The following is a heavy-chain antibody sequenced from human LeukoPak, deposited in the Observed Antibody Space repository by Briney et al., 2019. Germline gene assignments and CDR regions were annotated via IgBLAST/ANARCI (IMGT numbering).Heavy chain of an antibody. J-gene: IGHJ6*02. CDR2: ISYDGSNK. V-gene: IGHV3-30-3*01. Sequence: GRSLRLSCAASGFTFSSYAMHWVRQAPGKGLEWVAVISYDGSNKYYADSVKGRFTISRDNSKNTLYLQMNSLRAEDTAVYYCARVRGSGSYSYYYYGMDVWGQGTTVTVSS. CDR1: GFTFSSYA. D-gene: IGHD3-10*01. CDR3: ARVRGSGSYSYYYYGMDV.